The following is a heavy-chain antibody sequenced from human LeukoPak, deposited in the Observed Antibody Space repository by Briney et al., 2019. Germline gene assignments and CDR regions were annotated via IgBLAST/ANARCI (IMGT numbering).Heavy chain of an antibody. CDR1: GFMFSNYW. J-gene: IGHJ4*02. V-gene: IGHV3-7*05. CDR2: IKQDGREE. CDR3: ATISQRSLDH. Sequence: VGSLRLSCAASGFMFSNYWMSWVRQAPGKGLEWVANIKQDGREEYYVDSLKGRFTISRDNAKNSLYLQMNRLRAEDTAVYYCATISQRSLDHWGQGTLVTVSS.